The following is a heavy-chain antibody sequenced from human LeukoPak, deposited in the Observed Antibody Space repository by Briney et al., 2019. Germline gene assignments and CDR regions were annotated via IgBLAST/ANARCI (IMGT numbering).Heavy chain of an antibody. Sequence: ASVKVSCKVSGYTLTELSMHWVRQAPGKGLEWMGGFDPEDGETIYAQKFQGRVTMTEDTSTDTAYMELSSLRSEDTAVYYCATDFGFEHAFDIWGQGTMVTVSS. CDR2: FDPEDGET. CDR1: GYTLTELS. D-gene: IGHD3-3*01. V-gene: IGHV1-24*01. J-gene: IGHJ3*02. CDR3: ATDFGFEHAFDI.